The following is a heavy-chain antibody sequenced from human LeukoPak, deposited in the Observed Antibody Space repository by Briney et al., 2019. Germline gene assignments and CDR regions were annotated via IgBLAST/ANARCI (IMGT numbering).Heavy chain of an antibody. V-gene: IGHV3-53*01. J-gene: IGHJ4*02. CDR3: ATGPVRGVLGY. CDR2: IDVGGNT. Sequence: GGSLRLSCAASGFTVSSNYMSWVRQAPGKGLEWVSVIDVGGNTYYADSVKGRFTSSRDNSKNTLYFKMDSLGAEDTAVYYCATGPVRGVLGYWGQGTLVTVSS. D-gene: IGHD3-10*01. CDR1: GFTVSSNY.